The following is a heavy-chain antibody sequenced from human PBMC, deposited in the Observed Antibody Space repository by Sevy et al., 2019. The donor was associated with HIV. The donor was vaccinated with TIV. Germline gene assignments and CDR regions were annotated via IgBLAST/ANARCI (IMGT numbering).Heavy chain of an antibody. Sequence: GGSLRLSCAASGFTFSSYSMNWVRQAPGKGLEWVSYISSSSSTIYYADSVKGRVTISRDNAKNSLYLQMNSLRDEDTAVYYCAREISSGSWSRLFDLWGRGTLVTVSS. J-gene: IGHJ2*01. D-gene: IGHD6-13*01. V-gene: IGHV3-48*02. CDR1: GFTFSSYS. CDR2: ISSSSSTI. CDR3: AREISSGSWSRLFDL.